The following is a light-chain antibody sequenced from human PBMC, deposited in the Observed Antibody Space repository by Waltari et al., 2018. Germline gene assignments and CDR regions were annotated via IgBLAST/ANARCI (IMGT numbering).Light chain of an antibody. V-gene: IGKV1-5*03. CDR1: QSISTW. Sequence: DIRMTQSPSTLSASVGDRVTITCRASQSISTWLAWYQQKPGKAPRLLMCKTSTLESGVPSRFSGSGSGTEFNLTINSLQPDDFVTYYCQQYKSYPLTFGGGTKVEIK. J-gene: IGKJ4*01. CDR2: KTS. CDR3: QQYKSYPLT.